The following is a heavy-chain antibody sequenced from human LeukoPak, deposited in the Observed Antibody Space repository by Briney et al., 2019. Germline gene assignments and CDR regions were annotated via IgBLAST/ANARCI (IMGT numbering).Heavy chain of an antibody. CDR1: GFTFSSYA. Sequence: PGRSLRLSCAASGFTFSSYAMHWVRQAPGKGLEWVAVISYDGSNKYYADSVKGRFTISRDNSKNTLYLQMNSLRAEDTAVYYCAKDGVPNRWFGRNYFDYWGQGTLVTVSS. CDR3: AKDGVPNRWFGRNYFDY. D-gene: IGHD3-10*01. V-gene: IGHV3-30*04. CDR2: ISYDGSNK. J-gene: IGHJ4*02.